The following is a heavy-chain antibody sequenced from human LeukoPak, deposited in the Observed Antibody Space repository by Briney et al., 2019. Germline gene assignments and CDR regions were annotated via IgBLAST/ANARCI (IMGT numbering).Heavy chain of an antibody. Sequence: PSETLSLTCTVSGGSISSSSYYWGWIRQPPGKGLEWIGEIFHSGNTNYNPSLKSRVTISVDTSKSQFSLQLSSVTAADTAVYYCARERRDYYASSGYYGYYFDYWGQGTLVTVSS. V-gene: IGHV4-39*07. CDR3: ARERRDYYASSGYYGYYFDY. CDR1: GGSISSSSYY. D-gene: IGHD3-22*01. CDR2: IFHSGNT. J-gene: IGHJ4*02.